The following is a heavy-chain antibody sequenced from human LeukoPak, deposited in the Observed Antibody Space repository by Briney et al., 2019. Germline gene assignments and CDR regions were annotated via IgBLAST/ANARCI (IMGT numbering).Heavy chain of an antibody. Sequence: SEVLSLTCTVSGGSISSYYWSWIRQPPGKGLEWIGYIYTSGSTNYNPSLKSRVTISVDTSKNQFSLKLSSVTAADTAVYYCARAADSSGYLDYWGQGTLVTVSS. J-gene: IGHJ4*02. V-gene: IGHV4-4*09. D-gene: IGHD6-19*01. CDR1: GGSISSYY. CDR3: ARAADSSGYLDY. CDR2: IYTSGST.